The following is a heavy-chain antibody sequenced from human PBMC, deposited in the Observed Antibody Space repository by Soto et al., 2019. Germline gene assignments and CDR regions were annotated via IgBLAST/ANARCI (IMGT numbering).Heavy chain of an antibody. CDR1: GFTFSSYG. CDR3: ANLVGSGSLFDY. J-gene: IGHJ4*02. CDR2: ISYDGSNK. Sequence: QVQLVESGGGVVQPGRSLRLSCAASGFTFSSYGMHWVRQAPGKGLEWVAVISYDGSNKYYADSVKGRFTISRDNSKNTLYLQMNSLRAEDTAVYHCANLVGSGSLFDYWGQGTLVTVSS. V-gene: IGHV3-30*18. D-gene: IGHD3-10*01.